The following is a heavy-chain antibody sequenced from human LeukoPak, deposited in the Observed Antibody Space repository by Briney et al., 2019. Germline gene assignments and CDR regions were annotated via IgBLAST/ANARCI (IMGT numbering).Heavy chain of an antibody. V-gene: IGHV4-39*07. D-gene: IGHD6-13*01. Sequence: SETLSLTCTVSGGSISSGRYYWGWIRQPPGKGLEWIGSLYYSGSTYYNPSLKSRVTISVDTSKNQFSLKLSSVTAADTAVYYCARVAGYSSSFHWFDPWGQGTLVTVSS. CDR2: LYYSGST. CDR3: ARVAGYSSSFHWFDP. J-gene: IGHJ5*02. CDR1: GGSISSGRYY.